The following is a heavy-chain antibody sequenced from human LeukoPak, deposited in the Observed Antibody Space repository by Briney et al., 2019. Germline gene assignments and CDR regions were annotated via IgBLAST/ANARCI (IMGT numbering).Heavy chain of an antibody. V-gene: IGHV4-39*07. CDR2: IYYSGST. CDR1: GGSISSSSYY. D-gene: IGHD3-10*01. Sequence: SETLSPTCTVSGGSISSSSYYWGWIRQPPGKGLEWIGSIYYSGSTYYNPSLKSRVTISVDTSKNQFSLKLSSVTAADTAVYYCARDPGGAGYYYGSGSYYTLDYWGQGTLVTVSS. J-gene: IGHJ4*02. CDR3: ARDPGGAGYYYGSGSYYTLDY.